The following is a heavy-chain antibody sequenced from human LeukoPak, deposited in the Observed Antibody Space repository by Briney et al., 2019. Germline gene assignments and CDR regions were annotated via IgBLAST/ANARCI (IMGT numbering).Heavy chain of an antibody. CDR1: GFTFGDYA. CDR2: IRSKAYGGST. Sequence: GGSLRLSCTASGFTFGDYAMSWFRQAPGKGLEWVGFIRSKAYGGSTEYAASVKGRFTISRDDSKSIAYLQMNSLKTEDTAVYYCTRGGGSRAFDIWGQGTMVTVSS. V-gene: IGHV3-49*03. J-gene: IGHJ3*02. CDR3: TRGGGSRAFDI.